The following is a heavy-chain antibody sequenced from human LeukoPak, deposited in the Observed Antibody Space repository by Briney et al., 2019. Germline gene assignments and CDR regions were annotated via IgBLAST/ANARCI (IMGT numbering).Heavy chain of an antibody. V-gene: IGHV3-48*04. CDR1: GFTFSSYS. CDR2: ISRSTTI. Sequence: GGSLRRSCAASGFTFSSYSMNWVRQAPGKGLEWVSYISRSTTIYYADSVKGRFTVSRDNAKNSLYLQMNSLRAEDTAVYYCARDGGGYSYYVDYWGQGTLVTVSS. D-gene: IGHD5-18*01. CDR3: ARDGGGYSYYVDY. J-gene: IGHJ4*02.